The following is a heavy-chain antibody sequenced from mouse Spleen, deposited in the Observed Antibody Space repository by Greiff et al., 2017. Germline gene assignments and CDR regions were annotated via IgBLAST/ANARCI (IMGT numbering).Heavy chain of an antibody. D-gene: IGHD2-3*01. CDR1: GFTFSSYT. CDR3: ASRWLLPHWYFDV. CDR2: ISSGGGNT. V-gene: IGHV5-9*04. J-gene: IGHJ1*01. Sequence: EVHLVESGGGLVKPGGSLKLSCAASGFTFSSYTMSWVRQTPAKRLEWVATISSGGGNTYYPDSVKGRFTISRDNARNTLYLQMSSLRSEDTAMYYCASRWLLPHWYFDVWGAGTTVTVSS.